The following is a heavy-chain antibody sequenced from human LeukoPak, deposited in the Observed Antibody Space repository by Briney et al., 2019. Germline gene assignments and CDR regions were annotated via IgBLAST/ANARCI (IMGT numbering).Heavy chain of an antibody. Sequence: GGALRLSCAASGFTFSSFALSWVRQAPEQGLEWASTVSDNTYNADSARGRFTTSKDDSKNPLSLQTASLRADDTAIYSCGRSRGAGSHWFDPGGQGPLVTVSS. CDR2: VSDNT. D-gene: IGHD3-10*01. V-gene: IGHV3-23*01. J-gene: IGHJ5*02. CDR1: GFTFSSFA. CDR3: GRSRGAGSHWFDP.